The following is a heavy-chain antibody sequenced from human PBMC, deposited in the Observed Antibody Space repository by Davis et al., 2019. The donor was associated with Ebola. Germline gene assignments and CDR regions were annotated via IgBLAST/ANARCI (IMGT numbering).Heavy chain of an antibody. J-gene: IGHJ4*02. CDR2: IYSGGST. Sequence: GGSLRLSCAASGFTVSSNYMSWVRQAPGKGLEWVSVIYSGGSTYYADSVKGRFTISRDNSKNTLYLQMNSPRAEDTAVYYCARVGKWELFIDYWGQGTLVTVSS. V-gene: IGHV3-66*01. CDR3: ARVGKWELFIDY. CDR1: GFTVSSNY. D-gene: IGHD1-26*01.